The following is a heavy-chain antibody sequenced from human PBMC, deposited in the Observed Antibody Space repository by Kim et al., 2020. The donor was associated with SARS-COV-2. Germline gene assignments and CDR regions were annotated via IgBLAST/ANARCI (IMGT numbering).Heavy chain of an antibody. CDR3: ILGGAARSWLLNDY. D-gene: IGHD3-10*01. J-gene: IGHJ4*02. Sequence: GGSLRLSCRCPGFTVNDAWMSWVRQAPGKGLEWVGRIASKTEGGTTDYAAPVKGRFTISGDDSKNTVYLQMNSLKSDDTARYYCILGGAARSWLLNDYWGQGSLVTVSS. V-gene: IGHV3-15*04. CDR1: GFTVNDAW. CDR2: IASKTEGGTT.